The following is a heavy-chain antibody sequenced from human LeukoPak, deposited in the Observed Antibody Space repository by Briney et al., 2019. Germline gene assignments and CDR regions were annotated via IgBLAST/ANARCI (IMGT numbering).Heavy chain of an antibody. CDR1: GGSISSYY. D-gene: IGHD3/OR15-3a*01. V-gene: IGHV4-59*12. J-gene: IGHJ1*01. Sequence: SETLSLTCTVSGGSISSYYWSWIRQPPGKGLEWIGYIYYSGSTNYNPSLKSRVTISVDTSKNQFSLELTSVTAADTAIYYCARNDDFSLDSWGQGTLVAVSS. CDR2: IYYSGST. CDR3: ARNDDFSLDS.